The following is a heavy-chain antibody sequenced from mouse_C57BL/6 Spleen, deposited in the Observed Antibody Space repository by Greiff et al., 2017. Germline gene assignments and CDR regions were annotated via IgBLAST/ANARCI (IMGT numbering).Heavy chain of an antibody. V-gene: IGHV1-54*01. CDR1: GYAFTNYL. D-gene: IGHD2-3*01. CDR2: INPGSGGT. J-gene: IGHJ2*01. Sequence: QVQLQQSGAELVRPGTSVKVSCKASGYAFTNYLIEWVKQRPGQGLEWIGVINPGSGGTNYNEKFKGKATLTADKSSSTAYMQLSSLTSEDSAVLFCARDAYDGYPLFDYWGQGTTRTGSA. CDR3: ARDAYDGYPLFDY.